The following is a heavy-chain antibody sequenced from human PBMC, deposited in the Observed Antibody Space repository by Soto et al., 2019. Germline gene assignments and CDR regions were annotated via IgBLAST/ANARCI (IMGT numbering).Heavy chain of an antibody. D-gene: IGHD4-17*01. V-gene: IGHV3-23*01. CDR3: AKDFQDYTVTTARSFDY. CDR1: GFTFSSYA. CDR2: ISGSGGST. J-gene: IGHJ4*02. Sequence: GGSLRLSCAASGFTFSSYAMSWVRQAPGKGLEWVSAISGSGGSTYYADSVKGRFTISRDNSKNTLYLQMNSLRAEDTAVYYCAKDFQDYTVTTARSFDYWGQGTLVTVSS.